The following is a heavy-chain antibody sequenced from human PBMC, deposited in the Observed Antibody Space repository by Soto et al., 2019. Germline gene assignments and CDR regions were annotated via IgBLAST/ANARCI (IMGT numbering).Heavy chain of an antibody. J-gene: IGHJ5*02. CDR1: GGSISSGGYY. V-gene: IGHV4-31*03. D-gene: IGHD4-17*01. CDR3: ARALTTVTLFDP. Sequence: QVQLQESGPGLVKPSQTLSLTCTVSGGSISSGGYYWSWLRQHPGQGLEWIGYIYYSGSTYYNPSLKSRVTISVDPSKHPFSLKLSSVTAADTAVYYCARALTTVTLFDPWGKGTLVTVSS. CDR2: IYYSGST.